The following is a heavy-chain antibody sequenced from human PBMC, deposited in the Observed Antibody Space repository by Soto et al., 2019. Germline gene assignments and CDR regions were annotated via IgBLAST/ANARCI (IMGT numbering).Heavy chain of an antibody. V-gene: IGHV1-69*13. Sequence: SVKVSCKASGGTFSSYAISWVRQAPGQGLEWMGGIIPIFGTANYAQKFQGRVTITADESTSTAYMELSSLRSEDTAVYYCARTPREYYDDSSGYYYWGQGTLVTVSS. D-gene: IGHD3-22*01. CDR1: GGTFSSYA. CDR3: ARTPREYYDDSSGYYY. CDR2: IIPIFGTA. J-gene: IGHJ4*02.